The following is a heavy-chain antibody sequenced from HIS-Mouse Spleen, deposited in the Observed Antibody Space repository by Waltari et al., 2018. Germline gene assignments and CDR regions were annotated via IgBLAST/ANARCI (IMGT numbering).Heavy chain of an antibody. J-gene: IGHJ2*01. D-gene: IGHD6-13*01. Sequence: QLQLQESGPGLVKPSETLSLTCTVSGGSISSSSYYWGWIRQPPGKGLAWIGSIYYSGSTYYNPSRKSRVTISVDTSKNQFSRKLSSVTAADTAVYYCAREIPYSSSWYDWYFDLWGRGTLVTVSS. CDR2: IYYSGST. CDR3: AREIPYSSSWYDWYFDL. V-gene: IGHV4-39*07. CDR1: GGSISSSSYY.